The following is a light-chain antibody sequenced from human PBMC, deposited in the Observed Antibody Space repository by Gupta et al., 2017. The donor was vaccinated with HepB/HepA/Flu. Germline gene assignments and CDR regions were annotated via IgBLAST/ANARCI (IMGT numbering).Light chain of an antibody. CDR3: GADHGSGSNVSVV. CDR1: SGYSNYK. J-gene: IGLJ2*01. V-gene: IGLV9-49*01. CDR2: VGTGGIVG. Sequence: QPVLTQPPSASASLGASVTLTCTLSSGYSNYKVDWYQQRPGKGPRFVMRVGTGGIVGSKGDGIPDRFSVLGSGLNRYMTIKNXQXEDESDXHCGADHGSGSNVSVVFGGGTKLTVL.